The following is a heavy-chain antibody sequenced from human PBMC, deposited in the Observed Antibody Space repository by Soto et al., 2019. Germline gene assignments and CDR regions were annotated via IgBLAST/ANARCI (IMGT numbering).Heavy chain of an antibody. Sequence: QVQLVESGGGVVQPGRSLRLSCAASGFTFSSYAMHWVRQAPGKGLEWVAVISYDGSNKYYADSVKGRFTLSRDNSKNTLYLQMNSLRAEDTAVYYFARGAGAYYYGMDVWGQGTTVTVSS. D-gene: IGHD3-10*01. J-gene: IGHJ6*02. CDR2: ISYDGSNK. CDR3: ARGAGAYYYGMDV. CDR1: GFTFSSYA. V-gene: IGHV3-30-3*01.